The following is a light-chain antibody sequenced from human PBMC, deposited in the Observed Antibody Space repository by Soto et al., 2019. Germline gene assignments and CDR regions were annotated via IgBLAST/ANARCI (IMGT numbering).Light chain of an antibody. CDR1: QSISSW. CDR3: QQYNSYPWT. Sequence: DIQMTQSRSTLSASVGERVTITCRASQSISSWLAWFQQQPGKAPNLLIYKASSLESRVPSRFSGSGSGTEFTLTISSLQTDDFATYYCQQYNSYPWTFGQGTKVDIK. V-gene: IGKV1-5*03. J-gene: IGKJ1*01. CDR2: KAS.